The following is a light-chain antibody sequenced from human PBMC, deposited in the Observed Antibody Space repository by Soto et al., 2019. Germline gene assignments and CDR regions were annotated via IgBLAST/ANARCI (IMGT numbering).Light chain of an antibody. CDR2: EVN. CDR1: SSDVGGYNY. V-gene: IGLV2-14*01. CDR3: SSYATSSTLHV. Sequence: QSVVTQPASVSGSPGQAITISCTGTSSDVGGYNYVSWYQQHPVKAPKLIIYEVNNRPSGVSNRFSGSKSGNTASLTISGLQAEDEADYYCSSYATSSTLHVFGTGTKVTVL. J-gene: IGLJ1*01.